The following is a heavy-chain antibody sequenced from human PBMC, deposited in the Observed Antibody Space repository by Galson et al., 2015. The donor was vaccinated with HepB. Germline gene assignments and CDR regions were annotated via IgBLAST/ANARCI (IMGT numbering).Heavy chain of an antibody. CDR1: GGSMRSFY. CDR3: VREGFLSGFDL. D-gene: IGHD3-3*01. V-gene: IGHV4-4*07. Sequence: SETLSLTCTVSGGSMRSFYWSWIRQPAGEGLEWIGRIYHSGSTKYNPSLKSRVTQSIDMSKNQFTLKLSPVTAADTAVYYCVREGFLSGFDLWGQGTVVSVSS. CDR2: IYHSGST. J-gene: IGHJ4*02.